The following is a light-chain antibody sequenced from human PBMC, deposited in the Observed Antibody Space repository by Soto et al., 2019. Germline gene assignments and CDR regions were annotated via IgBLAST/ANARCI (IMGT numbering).Light chain of an antibody. V-gene: IGLV2-14*01. CDR3: SSDTSSSTVL. Sequence: QSALTQPASVSGSPGQSITISCTGTSSDVGGYDYVSWYQQHPGKAPKLMIYEVTNRPSGVSNRFSGSKSGNTASLTLSGLQAEDEADYYCSSDTSSSTVLFGGGTKLTVL. J-gene: IGLJ2*01. CDR1: SSDVGGYDY. CDR2: EVT.